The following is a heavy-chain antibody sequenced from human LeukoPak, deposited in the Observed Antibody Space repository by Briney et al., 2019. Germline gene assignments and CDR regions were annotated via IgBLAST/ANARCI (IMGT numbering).Heavy chain of an antibody. CDR2: ISYDGSNK. CDR3: AKDSDRGGWYPDH. V-gene: IGHV3-30*04. Sequence: GGSLRLSCAVSGFTFSSYAMHWVRQAPGKGLEWVAVISYDGSNKYHLDSVKGRFTISRDNSKDTLYLQMDSLRPEDTAVYYCAKDSDRGGWYPDHWGQGTLVTVSS. CDR1: GFTFSSYA. D-gene: IGHD6-19*01. J-gene: IGHJ4*02.